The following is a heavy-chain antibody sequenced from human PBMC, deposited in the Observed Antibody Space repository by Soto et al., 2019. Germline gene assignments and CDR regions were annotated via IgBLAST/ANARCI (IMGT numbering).Heavy chain of an antibody. CDR3: ARESWYPPHNWFDP. CDR1: GFTFSSYG. Sequence: QVQLVESGGGVVQPGRSLRLSCAASGFTFSSYGMHWVRQAPGKGLEWVAVIWYDGSNKYYADSVKGRFTISRDNSKNTLSLQMNSLRAEDTAVYYCARESWYPPHNWFDPWGQGTLVTVSS. J-gene: IGHJ5*02. D-gene: IGHD6-13*01. V-gene: IGHV3-33*01. CDR2: IWYDGSNK.